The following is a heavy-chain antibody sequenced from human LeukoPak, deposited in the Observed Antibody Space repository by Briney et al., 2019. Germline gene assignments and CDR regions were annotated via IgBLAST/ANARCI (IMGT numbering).Heavy chain of an antibody. Sequence: ASVKVSCKASGYTFTSYGISWVRQAPGQGLEWMGWISAYNGNTNYAQKLQGRVTMTTDTSTSTAYMELRSLRSDDTAVYYCARGWLAETMVVTPYNYWGQGTLVTVSS. J-gene: IGHJ4*02. CDR3: ARGWLAETMVVTPYNY. CDR2: ISAYNGNT. D-gene: IGHD4-23*01. V-gene: IGHV1-18*01. CDR1: GYTFTSYG.